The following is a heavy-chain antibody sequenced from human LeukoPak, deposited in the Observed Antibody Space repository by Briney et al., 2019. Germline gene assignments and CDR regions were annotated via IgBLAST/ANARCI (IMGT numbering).Heavy chain of an antibody. CDR2: FDPEDGET. Sequence: GASVKVSCKVSGYTLTELSMNWVRQAPGKGLEWMGGFDPEDGETIYAQKFQGRVTMTEDTSTDTAYMELSSLRSEDTAVYYCATARVNSVGNVWFDPWGQGTMVTVCS. CDR3: ATARVNSVGNVWFDP. D-gene: IGHD4-23*01. V-gene: IGHV1-24*01. CDR1: GYTLTELS. J-gene: IGHJ5*02.